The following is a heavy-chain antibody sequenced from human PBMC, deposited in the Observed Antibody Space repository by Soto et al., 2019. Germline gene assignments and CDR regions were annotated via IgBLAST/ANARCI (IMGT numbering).Heavy chain of an antibody. V-gene: IGHV1-18*01. CDR2: ISAYNGNT. J-gene: IGHJ4*01. CDR1: GYTFTSYG. Sequence: ASVKVSCKASGYTFTSYGISWVRQAPGQGLEWMGWISAYNGNTNYAQKLQGRVTMTTDTSTSTAYMELRSMRSDDTAVYFFSRDSGDYDFWGGYYTGYFYYWGPGTLVTVSS. D-gene: IGHD3-3*01. CDR3: SRDSGDYDFWGGYYTGYFYY.